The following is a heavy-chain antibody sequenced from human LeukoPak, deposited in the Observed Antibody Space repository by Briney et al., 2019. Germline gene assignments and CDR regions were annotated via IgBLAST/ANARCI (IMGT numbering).Heavy chain of an antibody. J-gene: IGHJ5*02. Sequence: SETLSLTCTVSGSSINSGSYYWSWIRQPAGEQLEWIGRIYTSGSTNYNPSLKSRVTISVDTSKNQFSLKMNSVTAADTAVYYCARDGGVFHWFDPWGQGTLVTVSS. CDR3: ARDGGVFHWFDP. V-gene: IGHV4-61*02. CDR1: GSSINSGSYY. D-gene: IGHD2-15*01. CDR2: IYTSGST.